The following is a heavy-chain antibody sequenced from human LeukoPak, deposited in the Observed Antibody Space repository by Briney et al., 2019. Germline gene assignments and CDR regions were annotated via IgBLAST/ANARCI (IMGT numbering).Heavy chain of an antibody. J-gene: IGHJ3*02. Sequence: SETLSLTCTVSGGSISRGDYYWSWIRQPPGKGLEWIGYIYYSGSTYYNPSLKSRVTISVDTSKNQFSLKLSSVTAADTAVYYCARVSGTTKGGVDIWGQGTMVTVSS. V-gene: IGHV4-30-4*08. CDR1: GGSISRGDYY. CDR2: IYYSGST. D-gene: IGHD1-7*01. CDR3: ARVSGTTKGGVDI.